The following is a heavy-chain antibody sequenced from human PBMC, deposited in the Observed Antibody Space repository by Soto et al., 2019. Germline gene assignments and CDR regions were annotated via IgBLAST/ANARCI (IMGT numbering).Heavy chain of an antibody. Sequence: QVQLVQSGAEVKKPGSSVKVSCKASGGTFSSYAISWVRQAPGQGLEWMGGIITIFGTANYAQKFQGRVTLTADESTSTAYMELSSLRSEDTALYYCAVVVVAATPTNAFDIWGQGTMVTVSS. CDR2: IITIFGTA. J-gene: IGHJ3*02. D-gene: IGHD2-15*01. CDR3: AVVVVAATPTNAFDI. V-gene: IGHV1-69*01. CDR1: GGTFSSYA.